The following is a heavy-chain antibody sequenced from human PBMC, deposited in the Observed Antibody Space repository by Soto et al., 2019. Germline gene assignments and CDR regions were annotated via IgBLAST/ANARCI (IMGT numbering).Heavy chain of an antibody. CDR3: ARDMAGRGEYYFDY. V-gene: IGHV1-2*02. CDR2: INPNSGGT. D-gene: IGHD6-19*01. Sequence: GASVKVSCKASGYTFTGYYMHWVRQAPGQGLEWMGWINPNSGGTNYAQKFQGRVTITADKSTSTAYMELSSLRSEDTAVYYCARDMAGRGEYYFDYWGHGTLVTVSS. J-gene: IGHJ4*01. CDR1: GYTFTGYY.